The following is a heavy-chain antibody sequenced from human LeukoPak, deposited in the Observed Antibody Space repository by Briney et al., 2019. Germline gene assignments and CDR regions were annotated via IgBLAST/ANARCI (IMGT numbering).Heavy chain of an antibody. Sequence: GGTLRLSCAASGLTFSSYGMSWFRQAPGKGLEWVGFIRSKAYGGTTEYAASVKGRFTISRDDSKSIAYLQMNSLKTEDTAVYYCTRVFRFVVVPAAMPDVDAFDIWGQGTMVTVSS. D-gene: IGHD2-2*01. V-gene: IGHV3-49*03. CDR1: GLTFSSYG. CDR3: TRVFRFVVVPAAMPDVDAFDI. J-gene: IGHJ3*02. CDR2: IRSKAYGGTT.